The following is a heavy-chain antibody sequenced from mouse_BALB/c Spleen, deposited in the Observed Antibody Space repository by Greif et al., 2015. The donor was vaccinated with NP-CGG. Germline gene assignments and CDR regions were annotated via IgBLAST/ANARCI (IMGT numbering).Heavy chain of an antibody. CDR1: GYTFTDYA. Sequence: QVQLKESGAELVRPGVSVKISCKGSGYTFTDYAMHWVKQSHAKSLEWIGVISTYYGDASYNQKFKGKATMTVDKSSSTAYMELARLTSEDSAIYYCARSGLRRGFDYWGQGTTLTVSS. CDR3: ARSGLRRGFDY. D-gene: IGHD2-4*01. CDR2: ISTYYGDA. V-gene: IGHV1S137*01. J-gene: IGHJ2*01.